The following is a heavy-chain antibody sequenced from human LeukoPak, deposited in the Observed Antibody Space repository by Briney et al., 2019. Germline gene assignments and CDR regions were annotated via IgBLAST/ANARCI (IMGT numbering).Heavy chain of an antibody. J-gene: IGHJ6*04. D-gene: IGHD3-10*01. CDR3: ATEFGELDYYYYGMDV. Sequence: GASVKVSCKASGGTFSSYAISWVRQAPGQGLEWMGGIIPIFGTASYAQKFQGRVTITADESTSTAYMELSSLRSEDTAVYYCATEFGELDYYYYGMDVWGKGTTVTVSS. CDR1: GGTFSSYA. V-gene: IGHV1-69*13. CDR2: IIPIFGTA.